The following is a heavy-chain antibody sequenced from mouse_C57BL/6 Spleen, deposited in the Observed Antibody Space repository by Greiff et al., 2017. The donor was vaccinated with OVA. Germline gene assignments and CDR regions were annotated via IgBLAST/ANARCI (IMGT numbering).Heavy chain of an antibody. D-gene: IGHD2-4*01. CDR1: GYTFTSYG. V-gene: IGHV1-81*01. CDR3: ARGDYDYDAYYFDY. Sequence: VQLQQSGPELVKPGASVKISCKASGYTFTSYGISWVKQRTGQGLEWIGEIYPRSGNTYYNEKFKGKATLTADKSSSTAYMELRSLTSEDSAVYFCARGDYDYDAYYFDYWGQGTTLTVSS. CDR2: IYPRSGNT. J-gene: IGHJ2*01.